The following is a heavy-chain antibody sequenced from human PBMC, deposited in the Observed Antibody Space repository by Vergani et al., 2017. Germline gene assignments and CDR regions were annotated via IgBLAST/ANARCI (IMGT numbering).Heavy chain of an antibody. CDR2: FDPEDGET. CDR3: ARDVRDGYNPDY. J-gene: IGHJ4*02. CDR1: GYTLTELS. V-gene: IGHV1-24*01. Sequence: QVQLVQSGAEVKKPGASVKVSCKVSGYTLTELSMHWVRQAPGKGLEWMGGFDPEDGETIYAQKFQGRVTITEDTSTSTAYMELRSLRSDDTAVYYCARDVRDGYNPDYWGQGTLVTVSS. D-gene: IGHD5-24*01.